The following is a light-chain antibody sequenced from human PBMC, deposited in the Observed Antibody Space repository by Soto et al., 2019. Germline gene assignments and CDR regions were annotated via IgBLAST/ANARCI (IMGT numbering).Light chain of an antibody. Sequence: QSALTQPASVSGSPGQSITISCTGTSSDVGGYNYVSWYQQHPSKAPKLMIYEVSNRPSGVSNRFSGSKSDNTASLTISGLQAEDEADYYCSSYRSSSTVFGTGTKVTVL. V-gene: IGLV2-14*01. CDR2: EVS. J-gene: IGLJ1*01. CDR1: SSDVGGYNY. CDR3: SSYRSSSTV.